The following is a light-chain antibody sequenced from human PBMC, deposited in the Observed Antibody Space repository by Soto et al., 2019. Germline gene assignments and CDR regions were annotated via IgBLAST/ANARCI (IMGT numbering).Light chain of an antibody. J-gene: IGKJ3*01. CDR3: HQYGLSPPYT. CDR1: QSVDRNY. CDR2: GAS. Sequence: EIVLTQSPGTLSLSPGARATLSCRASQSVDRNYLAWYQHKPGQAPRLLIYGASTRATGIPDRFSGSGSGTDFTLTISRLETEDFAVYYCHQYGLSPPYTVGPGTKVDIK. V-gene: IGKV3-20*01.